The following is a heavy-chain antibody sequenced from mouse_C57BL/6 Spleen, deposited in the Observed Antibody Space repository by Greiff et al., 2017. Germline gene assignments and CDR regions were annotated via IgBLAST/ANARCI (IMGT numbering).Heavy chain of an antibody. CDR3: SRASDYSVYAMDY. D-gene: IGHD2-4*01. CDR2: IDPNSGGN. V-gene: IGHV1-72*01. Sequence: VQLQQPGAELVKPGASVKLSCKASGYTFSSYWMHWVKQRPGRGLEWIGRIDPNSGGNKYNEKFKSKATLTVDKPSSSAYMQLNSLTSEDSAVYYCSRASDYSVYAMDYWGQGTSVTVSS. CDR1: GYTFSSYW. J-gene: IGHJ4*01.